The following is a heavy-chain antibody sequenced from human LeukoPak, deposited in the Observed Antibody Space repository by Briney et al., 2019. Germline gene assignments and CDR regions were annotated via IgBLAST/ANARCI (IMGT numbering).Heavy chain of an antibody. V-gene: IGHV3-66*01. D-gene: IGHD1-26*01. Sequence: GESLRLSCAASGFTVSSNYISWVRQAPGKGLEWVSVIYSGGSTYYADSVKGRFTISRDNSKNTLYLQMNSLRAEDTAVYYCARVTARVGATGAFDIWGQGTMVTVSS. CDR3: ARVTARVGATGAFDI. CDR2: IYSGGST. J-gene: IGHJ3*02. CDR1: GFTVSSNY.